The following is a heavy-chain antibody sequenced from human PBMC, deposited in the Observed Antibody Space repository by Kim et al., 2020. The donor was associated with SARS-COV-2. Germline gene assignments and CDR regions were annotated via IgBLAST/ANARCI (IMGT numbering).Heavy chain of an antibody. Sequence: SETLSLTCTVSGGSISSSSYYWGWLRQPAGKGLEWIGSIYYSGSTYYNPSLKSRVTISVDTSKNQFSLKLSSVTAPDTAVYYCARHNYCSSTSCYTWGYWGQGTLVTVSS. CDR1: GGSISSSSYY. CDR2: IYYSGST. CDR3: ARHNYCSSTSCYTWGY. V-gene: IGHV4-39*01. J-gene: IGHJ4*02. D-gene: IGHD2-2*02.